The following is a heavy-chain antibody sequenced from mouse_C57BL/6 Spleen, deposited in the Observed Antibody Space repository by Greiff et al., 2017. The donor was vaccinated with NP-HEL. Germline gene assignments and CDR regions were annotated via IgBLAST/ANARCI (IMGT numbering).Heavy chain of an antibody. V-gene: IGHV5-16*01. Sequence: EVQLVESEGGLVQPGSSMKLSCTASGFTFSDYYMAWVRQVPEKGLEWVANINYDGSSTYYLDSLKSRFIISRDNAKNILYLQMSSLKSEDTATYDCARELRLRGYAMDYWGQGTSVTVSS. J-gene: IGHJ4*01. CDR1: GFTFSDYY. CDR3: ARELRLRGYAMDY. CDR2: INYDGSST. D-gene: IGHD3-2*02.